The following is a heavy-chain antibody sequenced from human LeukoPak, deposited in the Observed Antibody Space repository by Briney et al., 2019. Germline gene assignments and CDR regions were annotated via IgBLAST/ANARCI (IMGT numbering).Heavy chain of an antibody. D-gene: IGHD2-8*01. CDR1: GDSISKSRHF. Sequence: ASETLSLTCNVSGDSISKSRHFWAWIRQSPGRGLEWIGYIYNSGGTYYNPSLKSRVTISVDTSKNQFSLSLGSVTAADTAVYYCASEYCTNGVCYRNWFDPWGQGTLVTVSS. CDR2: IYNSGGT. V-gene: IGHV4-39*07. J-gene: IGHJ5*02. CDR3: ASEYCTNGVCYRNWFDP.